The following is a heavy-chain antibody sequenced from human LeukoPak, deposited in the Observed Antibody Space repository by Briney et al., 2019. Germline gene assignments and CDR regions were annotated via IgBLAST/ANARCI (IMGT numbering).Heavy chain of an antibody. J-gene: IGHJ1*01. Sequence: GGSLRLSCAASGFTFSSYEMNWVRQAPGKGLEWVSYISSSGSTIYYADSVKGRFTISRDNAKNSLYLQMNSLRAEDTAVYYRARGGRYYYDSSGYYSEYFQHWGQGTLVTVSS. D-gene: IGHD3-22*01. CDR2: ISSSGSTI. CDR1: GFTFSSYE. CDR3: ARGGRYYYDSSGYYSEYFQH. V-gene: IGHV3-48*03.